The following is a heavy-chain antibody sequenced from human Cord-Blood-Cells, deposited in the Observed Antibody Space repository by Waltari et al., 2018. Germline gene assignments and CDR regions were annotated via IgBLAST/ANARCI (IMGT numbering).Heavy chain of an antibody. CDR1: GGSFSGYY. Sequence: QVQLQQWGAGLLKPSETLSLTCAVYGGSFSGYYWSWIRQPPGKGLEWIGEINHSGSTNYNPSLKSRVTISVDTSKNQFSLKLSSVTAADTAVYYCARGAPRLGTHSSSCSHFDYWGQGTLVTVSS. D-gene: IGHD6-13*01. CDR2: INHSGST. J-gene: IGHJ4*02. V-gene: IGHV4-34*01. CDR3: ARGAPRLGTHSSSCSHFDY.